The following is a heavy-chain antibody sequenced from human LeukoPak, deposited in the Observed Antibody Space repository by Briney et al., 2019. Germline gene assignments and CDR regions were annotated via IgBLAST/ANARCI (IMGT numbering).Heavy chain of an antibody. CDR1: GGSISSGGYS. CDR3: ARVGLSGDYLYFDL. J-gene: IGHJ2*01. V-gene: IGHV4-30-2*01. CDR2: IYHSGST. Sequence: SQTLSLTCAVSGGSISSGGYSWSWLRQPPGKGLEWIGYIYHSGSTYYNPSLKSRVTISVDRSKNQFSLKLSSVTAADTAVYYCARVGLSGDYLYFDLWGRGTLVTVSS. D-gene: IGHD2-15*01.